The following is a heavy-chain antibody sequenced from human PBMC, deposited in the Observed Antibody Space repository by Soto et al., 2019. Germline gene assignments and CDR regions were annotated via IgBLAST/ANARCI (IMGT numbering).Heavy chain of an antibody. D-gene: IGHD5-12*01. CDR3: ARVRADGYSGYDKYYFDY. V-gene: IGHV4-59*01. Sequence: SETLSLTCTVSGGSTSRYYWSWIRQPPGKGLEWIGYIYYSGSTNYNPSLKSRVTISVDTSKNQFSLKLSSVTTADTAVYYCARVRADGYSGYDKYYFDYWGQGTLVTVSS. CDR1: GGSTSRYY. CDR2: IYYSGST. J-gene: IGHJ4*02.